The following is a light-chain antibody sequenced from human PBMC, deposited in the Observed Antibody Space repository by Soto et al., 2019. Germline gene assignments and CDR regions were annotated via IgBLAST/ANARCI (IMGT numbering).Light chain of an antibody. CDR3: QQSIRQST. V-gene: IGKV1-5*03. J-gene: IGKJ1*01. CDR1: QSTSSY. Sequence: DFRMPEYPSPLPSSVGPRVHISCRASQSTSSYLAWYQQKPGKAPKLLIYQASSLENGVPSRFSGSGSGTEFSLTISRLQADDFGVYYCQQSIRQSTFGQGTKVDIK. CDR2: QAS.